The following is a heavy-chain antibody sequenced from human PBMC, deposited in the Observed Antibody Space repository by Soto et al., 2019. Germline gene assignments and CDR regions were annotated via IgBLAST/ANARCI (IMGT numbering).Heavy chain of an antibody. CDR2: IVVGSGNT. J-gene: IGHJ4*02. Sequence: SVKVSCKASGFTFSGSAMRWVRQARGQRLEWVGWIVVGSGNTNYAQKFQERVTITRDMSTSTAYMELSSLRVEDTAIYFCTTGEERDRNWFWKFDYWGQGTQVTVSS. CDR1: GFTFSGSA. CDR3: TTGEERDRNWFWKFDY. D-gene: IGHD1-1*01. V-gene: IGHV1-58*02.